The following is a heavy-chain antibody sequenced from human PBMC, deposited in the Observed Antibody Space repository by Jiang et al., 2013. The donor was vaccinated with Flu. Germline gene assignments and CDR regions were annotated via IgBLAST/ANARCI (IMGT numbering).Heavy chain of an antibody. V-gene: IGHV1-18*01. Sequence: GAEVKKPGASVKVSCKASGYTFTSHGINWVRQAPGQGLEWMGWISLYNGNTIYAQKLRGRVTMTTDTSTSTAYMELRSLRSDDTAVYYCARVSGGAPVYYFDYWGQGALVTVSS. CDR1: GYTFTSHG. CDR2: ISLYNGNT. CDR3: ARVSGGAPVYYFDY. J-gene: IGHJ4*02. D-gene: IGHD2-8*02.